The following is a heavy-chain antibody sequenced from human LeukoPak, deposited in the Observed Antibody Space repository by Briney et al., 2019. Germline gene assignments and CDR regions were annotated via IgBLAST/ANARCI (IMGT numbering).Heavy chain of an antibody. Sequence: ASVKVSRKASVDTFSSYAISWVRQAPGQGLEWMGRIIPILGIANYAQKFKGRVTITADKSTSTAYMELSRLRSEDTAVYYCARFPSYDYVWATSWDWGQGTLVTVSS. J-gene: IGHJ4*02. CDR1: VDTFSSYA. D-gene: IGHD3-16*01. V-gene: IGHV1-69*04. CDR3: ARFPSYDYVWATSWD. CDR2: IIPILGIA.